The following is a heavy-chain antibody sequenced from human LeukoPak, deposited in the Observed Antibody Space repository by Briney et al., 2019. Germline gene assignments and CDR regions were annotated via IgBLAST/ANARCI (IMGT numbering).Heavy chain of an antibody. J-gene: IGHJ4*02. CDR3: ARYTGGWYSDY. Sequence: GGSLRLSCAASGLTFSSYAMSWVRQAPGKGLEWVSAISGSGGSTYYAGSVKGQFTISRDNSKNTLYLQMNSLRAEDTAVYYCARYTGGWYSDYWGQGTLVTVSS. D-gene: IGHD6-19*01. CDR2: ISGSGGST. V-gene: IGHV3-23*01. CDR1: GLTFSSYA.